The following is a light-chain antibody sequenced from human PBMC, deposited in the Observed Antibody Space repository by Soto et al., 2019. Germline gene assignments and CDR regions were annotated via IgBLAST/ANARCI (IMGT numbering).Light chain of an antibody. Sequence: QSVLTQPPSVSGAPGQRVTISCTGSSSNIGAGYDVHWYQQLPGTAPKLLIYGNSNRPSGVPDRFSGSKAGPSASLAITGVQAEDEADYYCQSYDSRLSGSRVFGGGTKLTVL. CDR2: GNS. V-gene: IGLV1-40*01. J-gene: IGLJ3*02. CDR3: QSYDSRLSGSRV. CDR1: SSNIGAGYD.